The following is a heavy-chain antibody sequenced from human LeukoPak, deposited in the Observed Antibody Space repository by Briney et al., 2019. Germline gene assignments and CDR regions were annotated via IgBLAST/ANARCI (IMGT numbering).Heavy chain of an antibody. D-gene: IGHD2/OR15-2a*01. V-gene: IGHV1-8*01. J-gene: IGHJ6*02. CDR3: ARVSLDGMDV. Sequence: GASVKVSCKASGYTFTSYDINWVRQATGQGLEWMGWMNPNRGNTGYAQKFQGRGTMTRNTSISTAYMELSSLRSEDTAAYYCARVSLDGMDVWGQGTTVTVSS. CDR1: GYTFTSYD. CDR2: MNPNRGNT.